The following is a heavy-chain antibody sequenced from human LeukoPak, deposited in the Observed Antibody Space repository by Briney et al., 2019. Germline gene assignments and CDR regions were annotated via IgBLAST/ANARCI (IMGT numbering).Heavy chain of an antibody. CDR3: ARDFYASGFYFWFDP. CDR2: ISPSGTI. CDR1: GGYTGSHY. J-gene: IGHJ5*02. Sequence: SETLSLTCTVSGGYTGSHYWSWIRQPAGKGLEWIGRISPSGTIHYNPSLGSRVTMSVDTSKNYFSLRLSSVIAADTAVYYCARDFYASGFYFWFDPWGQGILVTVAS. V-gene: IGHV4-4*07. D-gene: IGHD2/OR15-2a*01.